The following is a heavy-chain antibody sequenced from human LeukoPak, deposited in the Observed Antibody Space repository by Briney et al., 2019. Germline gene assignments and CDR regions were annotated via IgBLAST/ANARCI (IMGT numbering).Heavy chain of an antibody. CDR2: IHNDGSST. Sequence: GGSLRLSCAASGFTFSSYTMNWVRQAPGTGLVWVSRIHNDGSSTSYADSVKGRFTISRDNAKNTVYLQMNSLRAEDTAVYYCARGMYYDILTGPLGFDYWGQGTLVTVSS. D-gene: IGHD3-9*01. J-gene: IGHJ4*02. CDR1: GFTFSSYT. CDR3: ARGMYYDILTGPLGFDY. V-gene: IGHV3-74*01.